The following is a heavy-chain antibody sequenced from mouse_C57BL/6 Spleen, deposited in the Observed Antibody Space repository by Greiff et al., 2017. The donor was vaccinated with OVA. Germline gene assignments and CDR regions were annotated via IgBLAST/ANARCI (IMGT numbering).Heavy chain of an antibody. CDR2: IDPEDGDT. CDR3: TSAYYSNFYY. V-gene: IGHV14-1*01. CDR1: GFNIKDYY. D-gene: IGHD2-5*01. J-gene: IGHJ4*01. Sequence: EVQLQQSGAELVRPGASVKLSCTASGFNIKDYYMHWVKQRPEQGLEWIGRIDPEDGDTEYAPKFQGKATMTADPSSNTAYLQLSSLTSEDTAVYYCTSAYYSNFYYWGQGTSVTVSS.